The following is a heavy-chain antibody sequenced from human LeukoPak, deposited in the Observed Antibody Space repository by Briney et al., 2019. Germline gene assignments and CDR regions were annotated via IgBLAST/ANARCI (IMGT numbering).Heavy chain of an antibody. CDR2: VSGSGGST. Sequence: GGSLRLSCAASAFTFRTYAMIWVRQAPGKGLEWVSTVSGSGGSTYYADSVKGRFTISRDNSNNTLYLQMNSLRAEDTAVYYCAKGGYSYGQYYYVSSGSHYFDYWGQGTLVTVSS. V-gene: IGHV3-23*01. D-gene: IGHD3-22*01. CDR1: AFTFRTYA. J-gene: IGHJ4*02. CDR3: AKGGYSYGQYYYVSSGSHYFDY.